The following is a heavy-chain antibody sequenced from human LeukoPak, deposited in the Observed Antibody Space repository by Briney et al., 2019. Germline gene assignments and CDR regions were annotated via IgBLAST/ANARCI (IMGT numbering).Heavy chain of an antibody. V-gene: IGHV3-53*01. D-gene: IGHD1-26*01. CDR2: IYSGGST. CDR3: ARGTEDSGSYHEGVGY. J-gene: IGHJ4*02. Sequence: GGSLRLSCAASGFTFSSYSMNWVRQAPGKGLEWVSVIYSGGSTYYADSVKGRFTISRDNSKNTLYLQMNSLRAEDTAVYYCARGTEDSGSYHEGVGYWGQGTLVTVSS. CDR1: GFTFSSYS.